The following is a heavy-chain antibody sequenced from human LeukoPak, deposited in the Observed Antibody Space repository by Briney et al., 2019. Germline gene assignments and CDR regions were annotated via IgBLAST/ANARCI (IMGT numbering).Heavy chain of an antibody. Sequence: SETLSLTCTVSGGSISSYYWSWIRQPPGKGLEWIGYIYYSGSTNYNPSLKSRVTISVDTSKNQFSLKLSSVTAADTAVYYCARGVDYYYYYMDVWGKGTTVAVSS. CDR1: GGSISSYY. V-gene: IGHV4-59*01. J-gene: IGHJ6*03. CDR2: IYYSGST. CDR3: ARGVDYYYYYMDV.